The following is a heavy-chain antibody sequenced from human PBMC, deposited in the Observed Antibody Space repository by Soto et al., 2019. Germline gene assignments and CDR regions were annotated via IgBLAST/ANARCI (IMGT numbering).Heavy chain of an antibody. CDR2: ISGSGGST. CDR3: AKDIVVVPAAIQTIYYYYGMDV. CDR1: GFIFSTNG. D-gene: IGHD2-2*01. J-gene: IGHJ6*02. Sequence: GGSLRLSCAASGFIFSTNGMIWVRQPPGKGLEWVSAISGSGGSTYYADSVKGRFTISRDNSKNTLYLQMNSLRAEDTAVYYCAKDIVVVPAAIQTIYYYYGMDVWGQRTTVTVSS. V-gene: IGHV3-23*01.